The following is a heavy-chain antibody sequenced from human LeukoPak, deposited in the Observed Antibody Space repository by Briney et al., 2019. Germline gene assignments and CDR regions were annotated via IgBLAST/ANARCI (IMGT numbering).Heavy chain of an antibody. CDR2: IYPNASDT. CDR1: GYSFANYW. Sequence: GDSLKISCKGSGYSFANYWIGWVRQMPGKGLEWMGIIYPNASDTRYSPSFRGQVTISADKSIATAYLRWNSRKASDTAMYYCALSSGAYDSAGYFDYWGQGTLVTVSS. D-gene: IGHD3-22*01. CDR3: ALSSGAYDSAGYFDY. V-gene: IGHV5-51*01. J-gene: IGHJ4*02.